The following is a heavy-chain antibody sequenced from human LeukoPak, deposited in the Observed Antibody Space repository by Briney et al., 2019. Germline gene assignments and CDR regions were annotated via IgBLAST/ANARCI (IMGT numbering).Heavy chain of an antibody. D-gene: IGHD4-17*01. J-gene: IGHJ4*02. V-gene: IGHV1-69*04. CDR2: IIPILGIA. Sequence: SVKVSCKASGGTFSSYAISWVRQAPGQGLEWMGRIIPILGIANYAQKFQGRVTITADKSTSTAYMELSRLSSEDTAVYYCARGKDYGDYGYWGQGTLVAVSS. CDR1: GGTFSSYA. CDR3: ARGKDYGDYGY.